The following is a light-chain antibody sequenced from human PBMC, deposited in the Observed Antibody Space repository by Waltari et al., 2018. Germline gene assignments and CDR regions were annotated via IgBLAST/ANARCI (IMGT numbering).Light chain of an antibody. V-gene: IGLV2-14*03. CDR3: SSFTSSYTLV. CDR1: NRDVGSYNY. J-gene: IGLJ1*01. CDR2: DVS. Sequence: QSALTQPASVSGSPGQSITISCTGTNRDVGSYNYVSWYQHHPGKAPKLMMSDVSERPSGVSHRFSGSKSGNTASLTISGLQAEDEADYYCSSFTSSYTLVFGTGTKVTVL.